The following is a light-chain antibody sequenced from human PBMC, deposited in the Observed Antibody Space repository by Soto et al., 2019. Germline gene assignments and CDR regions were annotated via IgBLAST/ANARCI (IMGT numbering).Light chain of an antibody. CDR2: GAS. CDR1: QSVSSRY. CDR3: QQYGSSPPYT. J-gene: IGKJ2*01. Sequence: EIVLTQSPGTLSLSPGERATLSCRASQSVSSRYLAWYQQKPGQAPRLLIYGASSRATGIPDRFSGSGSGADFTLTITRLEPEDFPVYYCQQYGSSPPYTFGQGTRLEIK. V-gene: IGKV3-20*01.